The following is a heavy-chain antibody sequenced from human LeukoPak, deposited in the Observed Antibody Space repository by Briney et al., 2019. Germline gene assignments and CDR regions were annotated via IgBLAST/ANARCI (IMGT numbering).Heavy chain of an antibody. V-gene: IGHV3-15*01. D-gene: IGHD2-2*01. CDR3: VRDQYCASSSCPGAFDL. CDR2: IKSKTDGGTT. J-gene: IGHJ3*01. Sequence: GGSLRLSCAASGFSINYDWMSWVRQAPGKGLEWVGGIKSKTDGGTTEYAAPVKGRFTISRDDSRNTVYLQMSSLKSEDTAVYYCVRDQYCASSSCPGAFDLWGQGTVVTVSS. CDR1: GFSINYDW.